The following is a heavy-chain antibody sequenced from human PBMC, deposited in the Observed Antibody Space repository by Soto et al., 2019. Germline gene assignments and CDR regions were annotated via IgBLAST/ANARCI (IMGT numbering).Heavy chain of an antibody. D-gene: IGHD2-15*01. CDR3: ARDVLEGWWLCMDV. Sequence: QVQLVESGGGVVQPGRSLRLSCAASGFTFSSYAMHWVRQAPGKRLEWVAVISYDGSNKYYADSVKGRFTISRDNSKNTLYLQMNSLRAEDTAVYYCARDVLEGWWLCMDVWGHGTTVTVSS. J-gene: IGHJ6*02. V-gene: IGHV3-30-3*01. CDR1: GFTFSSYA. CDR2: ISYDGSNK.